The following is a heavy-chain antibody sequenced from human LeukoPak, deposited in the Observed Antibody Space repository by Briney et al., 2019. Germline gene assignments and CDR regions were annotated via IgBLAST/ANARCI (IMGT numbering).Heavy chain of an antibody. CDR3: VRDPGFGESLSCFDY. V-gene: IGHV3-30*03. CDR1: GFTFSSYG. CDR2: ISHDGSAQ. J-gene: IGHJ4*02. Sequence: PGGSLRLSCAASGFTFSSYGMHWVRQAPGKGLDWVAVISHDGSAQYYADSVKGRFTISRDNSKNTLYLQISSLSVEDTALYSCVRDPGFGESLSCFDYWGQGTLVTVSS. D-gene: IGHD3-10*01.